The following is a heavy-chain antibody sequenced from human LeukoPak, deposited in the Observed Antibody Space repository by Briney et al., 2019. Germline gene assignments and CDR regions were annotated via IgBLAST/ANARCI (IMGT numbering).Heavy chain of an antibody. Sequence: SETLSLTCTVSGGSISSYYWSWIRQPPGKGLEWIGYIYYSGSTNYKPSLKSRVTISVDTSKNQFSLRLSSVTAADTAVYYCARIDTGYYYDSSAPSNWFDPWGQGTLVTVSS. V-gene: IGHV4-59*01. CDR1: GGSISSYY. CDR3: ARIDTGYYYDSSAPSNWFDP. D-gene: IGHD3-22*01. CDR2: IYYSGST. J-gene: IGHJ5*02.